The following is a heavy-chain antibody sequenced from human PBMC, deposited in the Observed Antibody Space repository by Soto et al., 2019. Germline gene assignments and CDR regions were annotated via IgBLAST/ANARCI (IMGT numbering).Heavy chain of an antibody. D-gene: IGHD3-16*02. CDR3: ARAKEYVWGSYRYKPRYY. V-gene: IGHV4-34*01. CDR1: GGSFSGYY. Sequence: PSETLSLTCAVYGGSFSGYYWSWIRQPPGKGLEWIGEINHSGSTNYNPSLKSRVTISVDTSKNQFALKLSSVTAADTAVYYCARAKEYVWGSYRYKPRYYGGQGTLVT. CDR2: INHSGST. J-gene: IGHJ4*02.